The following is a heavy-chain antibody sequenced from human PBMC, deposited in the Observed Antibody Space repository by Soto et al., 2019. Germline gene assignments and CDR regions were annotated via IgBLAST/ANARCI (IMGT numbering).Heavy chain of an antibody. V-gene: IGHV3-74*01. CDR2: INSDGSST. J-gene: IGHJ3*02. CDR1: GFTSSSYW. Sequence: GXSLILSCAASGFTSSSYWMHWVRQAPGKGLVWVSRINSDGSSTSYADSVKGRFTISRDNAKNTLYLQMNSLRAEGTAVYYCWYSMDAFDIWGQGTMVTVSS. CDR3: WYSMDAFDI. D-gene: IGHD6-13*01.